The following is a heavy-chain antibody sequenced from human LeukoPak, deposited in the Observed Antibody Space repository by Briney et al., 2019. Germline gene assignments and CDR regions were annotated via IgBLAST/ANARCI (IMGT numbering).Heavy chain of an antibody. CDR1: RGIFSSYS. CDR3: ARVLGRVY. CDR2: IIPIFKTP. D-gene: IGHD3-10*01. Sequence: GASVKVSCKASRGIFSSYSISWVRQAPGQGLEWMGGIIPIFKTPNYAQKFQGRVTITADESTSTAYMELRSLRSDDTAVYYCARVLGRVYWGQGTLVTVSS. J-gene: IGHJ4*02. V-gene: IGHV1-69*13.